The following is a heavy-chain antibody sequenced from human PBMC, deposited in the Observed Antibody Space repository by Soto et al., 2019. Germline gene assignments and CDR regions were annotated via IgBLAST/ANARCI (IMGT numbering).Heavy chain of an antibody. V-gene: IGHV3-64D*08. CDR3: VETSSSSIAARPSY. D-gene: IGHD6-6*01. CDR2: ISSNGGST. J-gene: IGHJ4*02. CDR1: GFNFSSYA. Sequence: SPRLFRSASGFNFSSYAMHWVRQAPGKGLEYVSAISSNGGSTYYADSVKGRFTISRDNSKNTLYLQMSSLRAEDTAVYYCVETSSSSIAARPSYWGQGTLVTVS.